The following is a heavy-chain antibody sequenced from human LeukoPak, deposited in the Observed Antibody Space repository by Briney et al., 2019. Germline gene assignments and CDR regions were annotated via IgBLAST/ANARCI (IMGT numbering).Heavy chain of an antibody. Sequence: ASVKVSCKASGYTFTGYYMHWVRQAPGQGLEWMGRINPNSGGTNYAQKFQGRVTITRDTSISTAYMELSRLRSDDTAVYYCTRAGDSSGWFDYWGQGTLVTVSS. V-gene: IGHV1-2*06. D-gene: IGHD6-19*01. CDR2: INPNSGGT. J-gene: IGHJ4*02. CDR1: GYTFTGYY. CDR3: TRAGDSSGWFDY.